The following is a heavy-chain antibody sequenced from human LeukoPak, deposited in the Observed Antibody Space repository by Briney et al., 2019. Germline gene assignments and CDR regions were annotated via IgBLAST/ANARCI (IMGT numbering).Heavy chain of an antibody. Sequence: GGSLRLSCAASGFTFSAYWMHWVRQAPGKGLVWVSRVKYDGSTTTYADSVKGRLTISRDNAKNILYLQMNSLRVEDTAVYYCAREMIRGGHPLRYFDSWGHGALVTVSS. CDR3: AREMIRGGHPLRYFDS. CDR2: VKYDGSTT. CDR1: GFTFSAYW. J-gene: IGHJ5*01. D-gene: IGHD3-22*01. V-gene: IGHV3-74*01.